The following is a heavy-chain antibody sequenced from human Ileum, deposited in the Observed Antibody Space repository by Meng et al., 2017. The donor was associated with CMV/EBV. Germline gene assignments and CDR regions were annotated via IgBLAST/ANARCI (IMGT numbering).Heavy chain of an antibody. CDR2: IYYSGST. CDR1: GGSISSGDYY. V-gene: IGHV4-30-4*08. CDR3: AREIPSSSWYYLDY. D-gene: IGHD6-13*01. J-gene: IGHJ4*02. Sequence: VQSTESGPGLVNPSQTLSLTCTVSGGSISSGDYYWSWIRQPPGKGLEWIGYIYYSGSTYYNPSLKSRVTISVDTSKNQFSLKLSSVTAADTAVYYCAREIPSSSWYYLDYWGQGTLVTVSS.